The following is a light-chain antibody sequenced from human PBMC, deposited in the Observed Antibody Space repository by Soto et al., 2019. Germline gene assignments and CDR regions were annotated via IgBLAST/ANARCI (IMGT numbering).Light chain of an antibody. Sequence: EVVLTQSPATLSLSPGERATLSCRASQSVSSYLAWYQQKPGQAPWLLIYDASNRATDIPARFSGSGSGTDFTLTINSLEPEDFAVYYCQQRGTFGQGTKVEIK. CDR1: QSVSSY. V-gene: IGKV3-11*01. CDR3: QQRGT. CDR2: DAS. J-gene: IGKJ2*01.